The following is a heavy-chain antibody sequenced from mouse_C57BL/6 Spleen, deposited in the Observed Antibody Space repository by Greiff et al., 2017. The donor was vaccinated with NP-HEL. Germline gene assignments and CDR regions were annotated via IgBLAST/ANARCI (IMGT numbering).Heavy chain of an antibody. V-gene: IGHV5-4*01. CDR2: ISDGGSYT. CDR1: GFTFSSYA. Sequence: EVTLVESGGGLVKPGGSLKLSCAASGFTFSSYAMSWVRQTPEKRLEWVATISDGGSYTYYPDNVKGRFTISRDNAKNNLYLQMSHLKSEDTAMYYCAGDRGSRYYYAMDYWGQGTSVTVSS. D-gene: IGHD3-1*01. J-gene: IGHJ4*01. CDR3: AGDRGSRYYYAMDY.